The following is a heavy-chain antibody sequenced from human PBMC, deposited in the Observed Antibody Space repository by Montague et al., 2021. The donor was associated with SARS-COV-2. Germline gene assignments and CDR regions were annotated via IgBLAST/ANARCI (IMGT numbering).Heavy chain of an antibody. V-gene: IGHV4-38-2*02. CDR1: GGSISRYY. Sequence: SETLSLTCTVSGGSISRYYWSWIRQPPGKGLEWIGSIYHSGSTYYNPSLKSRVTISVDTSKNQFSLKLSSVTAADTAVYYCARDVRYYDFWSGRAQTSPDYWGQGTLVTVSS. D-gene: IGHD3-3*01. CDR3: ARDVRYYDFWSGRAQTSPDY. CDR2: IYHSGST. J-gene: IGHJ4*02.